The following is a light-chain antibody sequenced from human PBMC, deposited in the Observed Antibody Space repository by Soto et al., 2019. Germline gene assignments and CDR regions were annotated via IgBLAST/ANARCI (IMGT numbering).Light chain of an antibody. Sequence: QSALTQPASVSGSPGQSITISCSGTSSDVGRHNAVSWYQQHPGKVPQLMIYNVNIRPSGISDRFSASKSGNMASLTISGLQAEDEADYYCSSYRVGGSYFFGTGTKLTVL. CDR1: SSDVGRHNA. J-gene: IGLJ1*01. V-gene: IGLV2-14*03. CDR2: NVN. CDR3: SSYRVGGSYF.